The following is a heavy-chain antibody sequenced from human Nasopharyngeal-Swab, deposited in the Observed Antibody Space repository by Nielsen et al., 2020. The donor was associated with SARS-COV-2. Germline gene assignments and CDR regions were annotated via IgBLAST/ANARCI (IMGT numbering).Heavy chain of an antibody. J-gene: IGHJ3*02. CDR2: ISSNGLTT. CDR3: VRSVRSAFGI. Sequence: GESLKISCSASGFTFSSYALHWVRQAPGKGLEYVSAISSNGLTTYYADSVKGRFTISRDNSKNTLYLQMSSLRPEDTAVYYCVRSVRSAFGIWGQGTMVTVSS. D-gene: IGHD4-17*01. CDR1: GFTFSSYA. V-gene: IGHV3-64D*06.